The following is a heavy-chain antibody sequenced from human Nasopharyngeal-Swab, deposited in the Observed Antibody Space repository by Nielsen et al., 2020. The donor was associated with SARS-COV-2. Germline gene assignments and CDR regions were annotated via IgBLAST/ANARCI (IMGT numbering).Heavy chain of an antibody. Sequence: GECLKISRAASGFTFSSYVMHWVRQAPGKGLGWVAVISYDGSNKYYADSVKGRFTISRDNSKNTLYLQMNSLRAEDTTVYYCARNTYYDFWSGYHYGMDVWGQGTTVTVSS. CDR1: GFTFSSYV. CDR3: ARNTYYDFWSGYHYGMDV. V-gene: IGHV3-30*03. J-gene: IGHJ6*02. CDR2: ISYDGSNK. D-gene: IGHD3-3*01.